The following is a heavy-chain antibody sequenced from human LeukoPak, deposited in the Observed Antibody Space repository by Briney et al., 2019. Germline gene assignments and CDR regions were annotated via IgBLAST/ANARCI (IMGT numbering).Heavy chain of an antibody. J-gene: IGHJ5*02. Sequence: GGSLRLSCAASGFTFSSFNMNWVRHTPGKGLEWISYISSSSTIYYADSVKGRFTISRDNAKSSLYLQMNSLRDEDTAVYYCARYPSVAATGWGRWFDHWGQGTLVTVSS. V-gene: IGHV3-48*02. CDR1: GFTFSSFN. D-gene: IGHD6-13*01. CDR3: ARYPSVAATGWGRWFDH. CDR2: ISSSSTI.